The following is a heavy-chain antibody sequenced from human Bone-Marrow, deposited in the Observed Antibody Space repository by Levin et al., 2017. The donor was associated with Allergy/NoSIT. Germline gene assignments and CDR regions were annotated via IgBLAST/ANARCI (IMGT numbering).Heavy chain of an antibody. CDR2: IHHTQTT. D-gene: IGHD5-18*01. J-gene: IGHJ4*02. V-gene: IGHV4-4*02. CDR3: TTGGNPGYSYVLGH. Sequence: SETLSLTCDVSGVSLDTTFWWAWVRQAPGKGLEWIGEIHHTQTTNVNPSLKSRLRLSVDKSANQVSLRLTSVTAADTAVYYCTTGGNPGYSYVLGHWGQGVRVTVS. CDR1: GVSLDTTFW.